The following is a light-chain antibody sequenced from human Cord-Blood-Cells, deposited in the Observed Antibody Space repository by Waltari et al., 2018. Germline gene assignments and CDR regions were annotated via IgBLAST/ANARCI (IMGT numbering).Light chain of an antibody. V-gene: IGKV3-20*01. CDR2: VAS. CDR3: QQYGSSPLT. J-gene: IGKJ4*01. CDR1: QSVSSSY. Sequence: EIVLTQSPGTLSLSPGERATLSCRASQSVSSSYLAWYEQKPGQAPRLLIYVASSSATGIPDRFSGSGSGTDFTLTISRLEPEDFAVYYCQQYGSSPLTFGGGTKVEIK.